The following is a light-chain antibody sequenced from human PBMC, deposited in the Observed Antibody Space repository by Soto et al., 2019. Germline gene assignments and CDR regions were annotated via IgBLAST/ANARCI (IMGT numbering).Light chain of an antibody. J-gene: IGKJ1*01. CDR2: GAS. CDR3: QQYNNWPWK. V-gene: IGKV3-15*01. CDR1: QSISDT. Sequence: EIVMTHSPATLSVSPGGRATLSCRASQSISDTLAWYQQKPGQAPRLLIYGASTRAPGFPARFSGSGSGTDFTLTISSLQSEDFAVYYCQQYNNWPWKFGQGTKVDIK.